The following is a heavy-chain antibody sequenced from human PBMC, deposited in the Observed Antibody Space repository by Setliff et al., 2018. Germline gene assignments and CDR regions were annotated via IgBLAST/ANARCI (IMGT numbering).Heavy chain of an antibody. J-gene: IGHJ6*03. Sequence: SETLSLTCTVSGDSMSSAKYYWSWIRQSAGKGLECIGRIYTDGSTKYNPSLNSRVTLSIDTSKNQFSLRLSSVTAADTAVYYCARVTGFFYVDAWGKGTTVTVSS. V-gene: IGHV4-61*02. CDR2: IYTDGST. CDR3: ARVTGFFYVDA. D-gene: IGHD3-3*01. CDR1: GDSMSSAKYY.